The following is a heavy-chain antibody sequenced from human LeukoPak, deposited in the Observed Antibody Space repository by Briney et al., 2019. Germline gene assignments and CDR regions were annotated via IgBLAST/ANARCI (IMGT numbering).Heavy chain of an antibody. V-gene: IGHV1-2*02. Sequence: GASVKVSCKASGYTFTDYYIHWVRQAPGQGLEWMGWINPNSGGTNYAQKFQGRVTMTRDTSISTAYMELSRLRSDDTAVYYCARDSQYYDFWSGYYTGRDYYYYMDVWGKGTTVTVSS. J-gene: IGHJ6*03. CDR3: ARDSQYYDFWSGYYTGRDYYYYMDV. CDR2: INPNSGGT. D-gene: IGHD3-3*01. CDR1: GYTFTDYY.